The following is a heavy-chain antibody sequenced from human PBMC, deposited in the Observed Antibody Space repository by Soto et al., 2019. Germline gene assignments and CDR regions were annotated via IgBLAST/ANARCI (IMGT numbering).Heavy chain of an antibody. Sequence: SETLSLTCTVSGDSVSSGTYYWSGIRHPPGKGLEWIGYIYYSGNTNYNPSLKSRVTISVDTSKNQFSLKLRSVIAADTAVYYCARDLIAAAGTFEYWGQGTLVTVSS. V-gene: IGHV4-61*01. CDR1: GDSVSSGTYY. D-gene: IGHD6-13*01. CDR2: IYYSGNT. CDR3: ARDLIAAAGTFEY. J-gene: IGHJ4*02.